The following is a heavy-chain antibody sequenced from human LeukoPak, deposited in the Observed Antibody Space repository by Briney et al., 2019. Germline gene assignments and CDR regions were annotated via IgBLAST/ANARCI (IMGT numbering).Heavy chain of an antibody. CDR2: IYYSGST. D-gene: IGHD2-21*02. CDR1: GGSTSSGGYY. J-gene: IGHJ3*02. V-gene: IGHV4-31*03. CDR3: ARDGGDPTGDAFDI. Sequence: SQTLSLTCTVSGGSTSSGGYYWSWIRQHPGKGLEWIGYIYYSGSTYYNPSLKSRVTISVDTSKNQFSLKLSSVTAADTAVYYCARDGGDPTGDAFDIWGQGTMVTVSS.